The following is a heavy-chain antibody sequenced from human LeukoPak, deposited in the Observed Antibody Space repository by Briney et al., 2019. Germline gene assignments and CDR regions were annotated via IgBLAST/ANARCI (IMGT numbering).Heavy chain of an antibody. V-gene: IGHV3-23*01. CDR2: ISGSGGST. D-gene: IGHD3-22*01. CDR1: GFSGFTFSNYA. J-gene: IGHJ4*02. CDR3: AKVSLYYYDSSGYLNFDY. Sequence: GGSLRLSCADSGFSGFTFSNYAMRWVRQAPGKGLEWVSVISGSGGSTYYADSVKGRFTISRDNSKNTLYLQMNSLRAEDTAVYYCAKVSLYYYDSSGYLNFDYWGQGTLVTVSS.